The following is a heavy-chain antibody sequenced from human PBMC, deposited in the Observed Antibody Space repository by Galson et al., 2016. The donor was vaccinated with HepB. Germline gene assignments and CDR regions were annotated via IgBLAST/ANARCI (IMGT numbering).Heavy chain of an antibody. D-gene: IGHD3-9*01. V-gene: IGHV3-23*01. CDR2: ISDSGSSQ. Sequence: SLRLFCAATGLTFRHYGMCSFREAPGTGLEWVSGISDSGSSQYYSDSVKGRFTISRDNSKNTLHLQMNSLRAEDTAVYYCAKDPRSYYNILNYYFDSWGQGTLVTVSS. J-gene: IGHJ4*02. CDR3: AKDPRSYYNILNYYFDS. CDR1: GLTFRHYG.